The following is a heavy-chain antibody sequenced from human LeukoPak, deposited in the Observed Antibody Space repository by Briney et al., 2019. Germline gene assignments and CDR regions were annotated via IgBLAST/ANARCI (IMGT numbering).Heavy chain of an antibody. J-gene: IGHJ5*02. CDR3: AKDVAARHYNWFDP. Sequence: GGSLRLSCAASGFTFSHYAMTWVRQAPGKGLEWVSTISGSGDSTYYADSLKGRFTISRDNSKNTLYLQMNSLRAEDTAVYYCAKDVAARHYNWFDPWGQGTLVTVSS. CDR1: GFTFSHYA. V-gene: IGHV3-23*01. CDR2: ISGSGDST. D-gene: IGHD6-6*01.